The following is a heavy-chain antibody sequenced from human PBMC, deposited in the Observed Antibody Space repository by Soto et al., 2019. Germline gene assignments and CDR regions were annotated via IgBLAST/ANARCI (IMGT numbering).Heavy chain of an antibody. D-gene: IGHD3-22*01. V-gene: IGHV1-2*04. CDR2: INPNSGGT. J-gene: IGHJ4*02. CDR3: TTEYYYDSSGYYYFDY. Sequence: ASVKVSCKASGYTFTGYYMHWVRQAPGQGLEWMGWINPNSGGTNYAQKFQGWVTMTRDTSISTAYMELSRLRSDDTAVYYCTTEYYYDSSGYYYFDYWGQGTLVTVSS. CDR1: GYTFTGYY.